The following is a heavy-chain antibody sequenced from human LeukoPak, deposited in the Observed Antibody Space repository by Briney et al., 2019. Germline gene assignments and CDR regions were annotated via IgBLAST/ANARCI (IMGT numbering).Heavy chain of an antibody. D-gene: IGHD2-2*01. V-gene: IGHV4-4*07. CDR3: ARVLGSTSSDWFDP. Sequence: SETLSLTXTVSGGPISSYYWSWIRQPAGKGLEWIGRIYTSGSTNYNPSLKSRVTMSVDTSKNQFSLKLSSVTAADTAVYYCARVLGSTSSDWFDPWGQGTLVTVSS. J-gene: IGHJ5*02. CDR2: IYTSGST. CDR1: GGPISSYY.